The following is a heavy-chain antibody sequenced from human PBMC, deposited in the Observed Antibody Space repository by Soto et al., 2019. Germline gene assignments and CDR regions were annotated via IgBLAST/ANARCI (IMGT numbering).Heavy chain of an antibody. CDR1: GFTFSSYE. CDR2: ISSSGSTI. J-gene: IGHJ5*02. CDR3: ARFSSGWYYWFDP. Sequence: PGGSLRLSCAASGFTFSSYEMNWVRQAPGKGLEWASYISSSGSTIYYADSVKGRFTISRDNAKNSLYLQMNSLRAEDTAVYYCARFSSGWYYWFDPWGQGTLVTVSS. D-gene: IGHD6-19*01. V-gene: IGHV3-48*03.